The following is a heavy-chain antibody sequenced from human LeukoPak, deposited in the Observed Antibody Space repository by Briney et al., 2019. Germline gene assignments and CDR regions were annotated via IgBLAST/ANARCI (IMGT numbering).Heavy chain of an antibody. D-gene: IGHD3-22*01. Sequence: GGSLRFSCAASGFTFSSYAMHWVRQSPGKGLEWVGVTSYGGSRKYYAEAAKGRFTTSSANSENNLYLRMHSLRAAETAVYYCARATYYYDSRGGVEYWGHGTIVT. CDR2: TSYGGSRK. CDR3: ARATYYYDSRGGVEY. CDR1: GFTFSSYA. V-gene: IGHV3-30*01. J-gene: IGHJ4*01.